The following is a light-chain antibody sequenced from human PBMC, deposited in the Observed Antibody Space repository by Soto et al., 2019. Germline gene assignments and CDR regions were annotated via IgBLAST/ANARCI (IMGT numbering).Light chain of an antibody. CDR1: SSDVGSYNL. CDR2: EVT. J-gene: IGLJ2*01. V-gene: IGLV2-23*02. Sequence: QSALTQPASVSGSPGQSITISCTVTSSDVGSYNLVSWYQRHPGKAPKLLLYEVTKRPSGISNRFSGSKSGNTASLTISGLQAEDEADYYCCSYAGSSTFVVFGGGTKLTVL. CDR3: CSYAGSSTFVV.